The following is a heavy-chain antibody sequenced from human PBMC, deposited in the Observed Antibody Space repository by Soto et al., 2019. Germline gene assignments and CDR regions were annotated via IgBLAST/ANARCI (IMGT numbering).Heavy chain of an antibody. CDR2: IWDDGSNK. CDR1: GFTFSSYG. J-gene: IGHJ6*03. CDR3: ARDLGVGQRLVHHCYYYYMYV. V-gene: IGHV3-33*01. Sequence: QVQLVESGGGVVQPGWSLRLSCEASGFTFSSYGMPWVRQAPGKGLEWVAVIWDDGSNKYYADSVKGRFTISRDNSKNTRYMQRNSLRAEDTAVYYGARDLGVGQRLVHHCYYYYMYVRGKGTTVTGS. D-gene: IGHD6-19*01.